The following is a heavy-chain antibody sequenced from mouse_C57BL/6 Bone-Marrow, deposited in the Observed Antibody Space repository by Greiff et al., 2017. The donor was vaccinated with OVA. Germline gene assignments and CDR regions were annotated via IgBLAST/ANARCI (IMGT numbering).Heavy chain of an antibody. CDR3: ARRTTVDEGDAMDY. CDR2: IYPGSGST. D-gene: IGHD1-1*01. CDR1: GYAFTNYL. Sequence: VQLQESGAELVRPGTSVKVSCKASGYAFTNYLIEWVKQRPGQGLEWIGDIYPGSGSTNYNEKFKSKATLTVDTSSSTAYMQLSSLTSEDSAVYYCARRTTVDEGDAMDYWGQGTSVTVSS. J-gene: IGHJ4*01. V-gene: IGHV1-54*01.